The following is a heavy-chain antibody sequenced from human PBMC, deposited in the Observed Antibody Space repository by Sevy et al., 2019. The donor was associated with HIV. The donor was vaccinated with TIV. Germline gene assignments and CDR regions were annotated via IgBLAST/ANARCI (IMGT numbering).Heavy chain of an antibody. CDR3: ARDRDLSGSYLEYYYYAMDV. CDR1: GYTFITYY. D-gene: IGHD1-26*01. CDR2: IDPSGST. Sequence: ASVKVSCKASGYTFITYYVHWVRQAPGQGLEWMGLIDPSGSTRYAQKFQGRVCMTGDTSTTTVYMELSSLTSEDTAVYYCARDRDLSGSYLEYYYYAMDVWGQGTTVTVSS. V-gene: IGHV1-46*01. J-gene: IGHJ6*02.